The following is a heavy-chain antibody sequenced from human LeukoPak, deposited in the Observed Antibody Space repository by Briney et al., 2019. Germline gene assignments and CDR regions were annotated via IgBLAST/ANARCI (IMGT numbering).Heavy chain of an antibody. CDR1: GYTFTSYD. Sequence: ASVKVSCKASGYTFTSYDINWVRQATGQGLEWMGWMNPNSGNTGYAQKFQGRVTMTRNTSISTAYMELSSLRSEDTAVYYCARVGSNIVVVSGAWSPDDVGAFDIWGQGTMVTVSS. D-gene: IGHD2-2*01. V-gene: IGHV1-8*01. CDR3: ARVGSNIVVVSGAWSPDDVGAFDI. J-gene: IGHJ3*02. CDR2: MNPNSGNT.